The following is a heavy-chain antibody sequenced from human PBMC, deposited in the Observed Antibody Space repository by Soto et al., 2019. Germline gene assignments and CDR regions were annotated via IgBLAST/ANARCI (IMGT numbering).Heavy chain of an antibody. Sequence: QVLLLQSGAEVKKPGASVKVSCKASGYTFSGFYMHWVRKAPGQGLEWMGWINPNSGGTKSAEKFQGRVTMTRYTSISTAYMELSRLTSDDTAVYYCASAAVTGTAGLDFWGQGTQVTVSS. D-gene: IGHD6-19*01. CDR3: ASAAVTGTAGLDF. V-gene: IGHV1-2*02. CDR2: INPNSGGT. CDR1: GYTFSGFY. J-gene: IGHJ4*02.